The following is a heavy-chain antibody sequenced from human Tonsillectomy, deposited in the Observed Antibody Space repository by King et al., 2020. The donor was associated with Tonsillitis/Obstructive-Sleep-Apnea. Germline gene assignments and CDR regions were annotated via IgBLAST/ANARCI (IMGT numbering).Heavy chain of an antibody. CDR3: TTNGAYCLDR. Sequence: VQLQESGPGLVKSSGTLSLTCAVSGASISSNDWWSWVRQPPGKGLEWIGEISRGGNTNYHPSLKSRVAISIDNSQNRFSLELTSVTAADTAVYYCTTNGAYCLDRWGQGTLVTVSS. J-gene: IGHJ5*02. CDR1: GASISSNDW. CDR2: ISRGGNT. V-gene: IGHV4-4*02. D-gene: IGHD2-21*01.